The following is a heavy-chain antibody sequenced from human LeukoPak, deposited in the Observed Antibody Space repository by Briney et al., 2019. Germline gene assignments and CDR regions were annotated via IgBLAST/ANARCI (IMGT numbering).Heavy chain of an antibody. J-gene: IGHJ3*02. CDR2: IYTSGST. Sequence: GSLRLSCAASGFTFSSYGMSWIRQPAGKGLEWIGRIYTSGSTNYNPSLKSRVTMSVDTSKNQFSLKLSSVTAADTAVYYCARGLVGRDAFDIWGQGTMVTVSS. D-gene: IGHD2-2*01. CDR3: ARGLVGRDAFDI. CDR1: GFTFSSYG. V-gene: IGHV4-4*07.